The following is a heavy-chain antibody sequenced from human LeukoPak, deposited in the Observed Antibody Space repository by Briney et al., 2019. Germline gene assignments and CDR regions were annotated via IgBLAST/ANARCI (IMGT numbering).Heavy chain of an antibody. V-gene: IGHV1-69*13. D-gene: IGHD6-13*01. CDR1: GGTFSSYA. CDR2: IIPIFGTA. J-gene: IGHJ6*03. Sequence: ASVKVSCKASGGTFSSYAISWVRQAPGQGLEWMGGIIPIFGTANYAQKFQGRVTITADESTSTAYMELSSLRSEDTAVYYCARGRHWQQLHYYYMDVWGKGTTVTVSS. CDR3: ARGRHWQQLHYYYMDV.